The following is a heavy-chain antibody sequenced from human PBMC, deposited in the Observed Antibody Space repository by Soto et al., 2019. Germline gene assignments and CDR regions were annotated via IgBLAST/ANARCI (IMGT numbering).Heavy chain of an antibody. CDR2: SIPILGRA. V-gene: IGHV1-69*02. CDR3: VIDLGYFDF. Sequence: QVQLVQSGTEVKKPGSSVAVSCQDSAGTFNNHSLSWVRQAPGQGLEWMGRSIPILGRADYSQKFQGRLTLTVDKSTSTADMELSSLTSEDTAVYYCVIDLGYFDFWGQGTLVTVSS. D-gene: IGHD2-15*01. J-gene: IGHJ4*02. CDR1: AGTFNNHS.